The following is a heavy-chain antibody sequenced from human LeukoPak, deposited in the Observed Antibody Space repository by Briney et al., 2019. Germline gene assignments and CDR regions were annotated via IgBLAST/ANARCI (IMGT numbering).Heavy chain of an antibody. CDR3: AKDTKVPQWLAYYYGMDV. V-gene: IGHV1-18*01. J-gene: IGHJ6*02. CDR1: GYTFTSYG. CDR2: ISAYNGNT. D-gene: IGHD6-19*01. Sequence: ASVKVSCKASGYTFTSYGISWVRQAPGQGLEWMGWISAYNGNTNYAQKLQGRVTMTTDTSTSTAYMELRSLRPDDTAVYYCAKDTKVPQWLAYYYGMDVWGQGTTVTVSS.